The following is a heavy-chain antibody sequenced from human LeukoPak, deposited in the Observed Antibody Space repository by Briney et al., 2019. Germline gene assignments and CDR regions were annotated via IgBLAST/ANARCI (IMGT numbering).Heavy chain of an antibody. CDR2: IYTSGST. V-gene: IGHV4-61*02. J-gene: IGHJ4*02. CDR1: GGSISSGSYY. D-gene: IGHD3-22*01. CDR3: ARESWMYYYDSSGYYTGFDY. Sequence: SQTLSLTCTVSGGSISSGSYYWSWIRQPAGEGLEWIGRIYTSGSTNYNPSLKSRVTISVDTSKNQFSLKLSSVTAADTAVYYCARESWMYYYDSSGYYTGFDYWGQGTLVTVSS.